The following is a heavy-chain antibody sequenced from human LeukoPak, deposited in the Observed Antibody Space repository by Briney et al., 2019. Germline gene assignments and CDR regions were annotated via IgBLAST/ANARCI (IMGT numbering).Heavy chain of an antibody. V-gene: IGHV3-20*04. CDR2: INWNGGRI. CDR1: GFTFDDYG. Sequence: PGGSLRLSCAASGFTFDDYGMSWVRQAPGKGLEWVSSINWNGGRITYADSVKGRFTISRDNAKNSLYLQMNSLRAEDTALYYCAKDEGPAAPSDYWGQGTLVTVSS. J-gene: IGHJ4*02. CDR3: AKDEGPAAPSDY. D-gene: IGHD2-2*01.